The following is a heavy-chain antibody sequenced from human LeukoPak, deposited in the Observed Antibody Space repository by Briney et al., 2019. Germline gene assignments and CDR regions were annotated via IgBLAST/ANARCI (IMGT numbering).Heavy chain of an antibody. CDR3: ARTNAGWPQGYFDY. V-gene: IGHV3-23*01. Sequence: GGSLRLSCTASGFTFSSYAMSWVRQAPGKGLEWVSAISGSGGSTYYADSVKGRFTISRDNSKNTLYLQMNSLRAEDTAVYYCARTNAGWPQGYFDYWGQGTLVTVSS. D-gene: IGHD6-13*01. CDR2: ISGSGGST. J-gene: IGHJ4*02. CDR1: GFTFSSYA.